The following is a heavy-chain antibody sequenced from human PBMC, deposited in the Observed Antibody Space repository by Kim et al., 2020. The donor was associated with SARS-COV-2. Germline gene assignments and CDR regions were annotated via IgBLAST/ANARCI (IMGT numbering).Heavy chain of an antibody. D-gene: IGHD1-26*01. CDR2: ISYDGSNK. V-gene: IGHV3-33*05. J-gene: IGHJ6*02. CDR3: ARDYATDYYYYYGMDV. CDR1: VFTFSSYG. Sequence: GGSLRLSCAASVFTFSSYGMHWVRQAPGKGLEWVAVISYDGSNKYYADSVKGRFTISRDNSKNTLYLQMNSLRAEDTAVYYCARDYATDYYYYYGMDVWGQGTTVTVSS.